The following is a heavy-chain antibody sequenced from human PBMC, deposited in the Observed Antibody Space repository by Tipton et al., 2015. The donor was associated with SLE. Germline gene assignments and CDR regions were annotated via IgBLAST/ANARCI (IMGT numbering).Heavy chain of an antibody. Sequence: SLRLSCAASGFTFNFYSMHWVRQAPGKGLEWVALISFDGSNTYYADSMKGRFTISRDNSKNTLYLQMNSLRADDTAVYFCASPYGGDYYDSSGYHLWGQGTLVTVSS. CDR1: GFTFNFYS. D-gene: IGHD3-22*01. CDR2: ISFDGSNT. CDR3: ASPYGGDYYDSSGYHL. J-gene: IGHJ4*02. V-gene: IGHV3-30*04.